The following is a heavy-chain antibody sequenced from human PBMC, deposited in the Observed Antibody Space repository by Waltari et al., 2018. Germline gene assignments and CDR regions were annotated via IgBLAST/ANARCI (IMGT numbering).Heavy chain of an antibody. V-gene: IGHV1-69*01. D-gene: IGHD3-16*01. Sequence: QVLLVQSGAEVKKPGSSVKVSCKASGGPFSNYSITWVRQAPGQGLEWMGGIIPSLGTPNYAQKFQGRVTITADESTNTTYMELSSLRSEDTAVYYCARDSSTGGYFDYWGQGTLVTVSS. CDR2: IIPSLGTP. CDR1: GGPFSNYS. J-gene: IGHJ4*02. CDR3: ARDSSTGGYFDY.